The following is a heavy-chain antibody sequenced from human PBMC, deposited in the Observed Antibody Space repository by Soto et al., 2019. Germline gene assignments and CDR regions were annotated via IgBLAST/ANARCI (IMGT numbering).Heavy chain of an antibody. V-gene: IGHV1-46*01. CDR2: LSPSGIST. CDR1: GCTFTSYY. D-gene: IGHD6-19*01. J-gene: IGHJ1*01. CDR3: ARDRIAVAGNPEYFQH. Sequence: ASVKVSCKRSGCTFTSYYMHWVRQAPGQGLEWMGMLSPSGISTTYAQKFQDRVTLTRDTATSTLYMELNSLRAEDTAVYYCARDRIAVAGNPEYFQHWGQGTLVTVSS.